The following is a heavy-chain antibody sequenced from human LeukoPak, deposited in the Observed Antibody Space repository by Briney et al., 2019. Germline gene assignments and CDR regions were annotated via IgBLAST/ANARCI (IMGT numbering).Heavy chain of an antibody. V-gene: IGHV1-2*02. Sequence: VSVKVSCKASGYTFTGYYMHWVRQAPGQGLEWMGWINPNSGGTNYAQKFQGRVTMTRDTSISTAYMELSRLRSDDTVVYYCARDLVGYCSSTSCSPRPQNWFDPWGQGTLVTVSS. CDR2: INPNSGGT. CDR3: ARDLVGYCSSTSCSPRPQNWFDP. D-gene: IGHD2-2*01. J-gene: IGHJ5*02. CDR1: GYTFTGYY.